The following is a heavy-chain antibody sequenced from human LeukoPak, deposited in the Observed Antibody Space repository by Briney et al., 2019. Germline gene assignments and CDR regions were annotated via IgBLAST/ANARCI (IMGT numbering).Heavy chain of an antibody. CDR3: ARAIYDFWSGYYVGGDY. CDR1: GYTFTGYY. CDR2: INPNSGGT. V-gene: IGHV1-2*02. Sequence: ASVKVSCKASGYTFTGYYMHWVRQAPGQGLEWMGWINPNSGGTNYAQKFRGRVTMTRDTSISTAYMELSRLRSDDTAVYHCARAIYDFWSGYYVGGDYWGQGTLVTVSS. J-gene: IGHJ4*02. D-gene: IGHD3-3*01.